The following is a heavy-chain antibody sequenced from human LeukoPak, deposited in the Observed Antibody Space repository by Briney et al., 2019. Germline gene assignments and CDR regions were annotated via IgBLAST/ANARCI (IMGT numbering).Heavy chain of an antibody. D-gene: IGHD3-22*01. V-gene: IGHV3-7*01. Sequence: PGGSLRLSCAASGFTFSSYWMSWVRQAPGKGLEWVANIKQDGSEKYYVDSVKGRFTISRDNAKNSLYLQMNSLRAEDTAVYYCARAEWTTYYYDGSGYMFDYWGQGTLVTVSS. J-gene: IGHJ4*02. CDR1: GFTFSSYW. CDR2: IKQDGSEK. CDR3: ARAEWTTYYYDGSGYMFDY.